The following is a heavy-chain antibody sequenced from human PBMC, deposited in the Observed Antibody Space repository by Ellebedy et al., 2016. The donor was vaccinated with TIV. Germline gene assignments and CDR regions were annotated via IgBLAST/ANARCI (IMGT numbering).Heavy chain of an antibody. CDR2: IYYSGST. J-gene: IGHJ4*02. CDR1: GGSISSSSYY. CDR3: AREMTSGYANGEFDS. D-gene: IGHD2-8*01. Sequence: SETLSLTCTVSGGSISSSSYYWGWIRQPPGKGLECIGSIYYSGSTYYNPSLKSRVTISVDTSKNQFSLKLSSVTAADTAVYYCAREMTSGYANGEFDSWGQGTLVTVSS. V-gene: IGHV4-39*07.